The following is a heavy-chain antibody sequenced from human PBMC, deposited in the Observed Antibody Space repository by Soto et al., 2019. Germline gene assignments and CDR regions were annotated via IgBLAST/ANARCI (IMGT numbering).Heavy chain of an antibody. CDR1: GYTFTSYG. CDR3: ARDPFPPVAAAGTIWFDP. D-gene: IGHD6-13*01. Sequence: ASVKVSCKASGYTFTSYGISWVRQAPGQGLEWMGWISAYNGNTNYAQKLQGRVTMTTDTSTSTAYMELRSLRSDDTAVYYCARDPFPPVAAAGTIWFDPWGQGTLVTVSS. V-gene: IGHV1-18*01. CDR2: ISAYNGNT. J-gene: IGHJ5*02.